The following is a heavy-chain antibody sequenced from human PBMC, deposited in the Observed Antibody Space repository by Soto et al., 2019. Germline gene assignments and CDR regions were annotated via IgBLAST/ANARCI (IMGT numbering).Heavy chain of an antibody. D-gene: IGHD3-22*01. CDR3: AKDRYYDTPGWFDP. CDR2: ISANGGSI. CDR1: GFTFRDHA. V-gene: IGHV3-23*01. Sequence: EAQLLASGGGLVQPGGSLRLSCVGSGFTFRDHAMRWVRQAPGRGLEWVSAISANGGSIQHADSVKGRFNVSRDNAKNTVYLQMDNLRTEDSAVYYCAKDRYYDTPGWFDPWGQGSRVIVSS. J-gene: IGHJ5*02.